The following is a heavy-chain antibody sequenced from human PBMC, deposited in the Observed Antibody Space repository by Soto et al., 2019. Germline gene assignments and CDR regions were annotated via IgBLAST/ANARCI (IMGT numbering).Heavy chain of an antibody. Sequence: AGESLKISCKGSGYTFNSYWINWVRQMPGKGLEWVGRIHPSDSESNYSPSFQGHVTFSVDKSNNTAYLQWSSLIASDTAMYFCARSRYNWNVYYDSWGQGSLVTVSS. CDR1: GYTFNSYW. CDR3: ARSRYNWNVYYDS. D-gene: IGHD1-1*01. CDR2: IHPSDSES. V-gene: IGHV5-10-1*01. J-gene: IGHJ4*02.